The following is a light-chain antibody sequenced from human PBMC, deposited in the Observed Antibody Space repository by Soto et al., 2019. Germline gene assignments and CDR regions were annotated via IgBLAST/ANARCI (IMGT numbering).Light chain of an antibody. V-gene: IGKV3-15*01. CDR1: QSVSSN. J-gene: IGKJ4*01. Sequence: EIVMTQSPATLSVSPGERATLSCRASQSVSSNFAWYQQKPGQAPRLLIYDASSRATGFPARFSGSGSGTEFNLTISSLQSEDFGVYYCQQYNNWPRATFGGGTKVDIK. CDR3: QQYNNWPRAT. CDR2: DAS.